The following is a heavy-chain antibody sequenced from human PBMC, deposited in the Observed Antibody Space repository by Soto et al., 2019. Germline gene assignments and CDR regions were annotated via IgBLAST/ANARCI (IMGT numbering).Heavy chain of an antibody. Sequence: QVQLQESGPGLVKPSETLSLTCAVSGYSIRSGYYWGWIRQPPGKGLEWLVSLYDSRRTYYDPSLKSRVTVSVDTSKNQCSLTLTSVPSADTAVYYCARDADGGNSDFDIWGQGTMVTFSS. CDR2: LYDSRRT. J-gene: IGHJ3*02. CDR1: GYSIRSGYY. V-gene: IGHV4-38-2*02. D-gene: IGHD2-21*02. CDR3: ARDADGGNSDFDI.